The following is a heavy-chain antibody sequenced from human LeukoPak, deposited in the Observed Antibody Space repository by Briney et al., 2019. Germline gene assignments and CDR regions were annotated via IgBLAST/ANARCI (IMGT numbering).Heavy chain of an antibody. J-gene: IGHJ4*02. CDR3: AIYQMAGADFDY. CDR2: IYHSGST. V-gene: IGHV4-38-2*02. D-gene: IGHD6-19*01. CDR1: GYSISSGYY. Sequence: PAETLSLTCTVSGYSISSGYYWGWIRQPPGKGLEWIGSIYHSGSTYYNPSLKSRVTISVDTSKNQFSLKLSSVTAADTAVYYCAIYQMAGADFDYWGQGTLVSVSS.